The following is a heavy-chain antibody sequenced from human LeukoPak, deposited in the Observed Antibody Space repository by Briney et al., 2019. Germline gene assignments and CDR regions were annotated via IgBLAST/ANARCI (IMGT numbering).Heavy chain of an antibody. D-gene: IGHD3-9*01. V-gene: IGHV3-23*01. CDR1: GFTFSSYG. Sequence: GGSLRLSCAASGFTFSSYGMSWVRQAPGKGLEWVSAISGNGGSTYYADSVKGRFTISRDNSKNTLYLQMNSLRAEDTAVYYCAKGIRYFDWLPSFFDYWGQGTLVTVSS. J-gene: IGHJ4*02. CDR2: ISGNGGST. CDR3: AKGIRYFDWLPSFFDY.